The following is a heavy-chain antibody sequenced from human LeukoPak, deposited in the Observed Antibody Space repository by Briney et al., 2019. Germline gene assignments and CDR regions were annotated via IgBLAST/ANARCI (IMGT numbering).Heavy chain of an antibody. CDR1: GGSISSYY. V-gene: IGHV4-59*12. D-gene: IGHD4-17*01. CDR3: AREGGDNGALDI. CDR2: IYYSGST. Sequence: SETLSLTCTVSGGSISSYYWSWIRQPPGKGLEWIGYIYYSGSTNYNPSLKSRVTISVDTSKNQFSLKLSSVTAADTAVYYCAREGGDNGALDIWGQGTMVTVSS. J-gene: IGHJ3*02.